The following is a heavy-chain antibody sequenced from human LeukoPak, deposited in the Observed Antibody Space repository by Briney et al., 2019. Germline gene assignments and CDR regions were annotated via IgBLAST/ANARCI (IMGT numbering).Heavy chain of an antibody. CDR3: ARSSAWTPDIFY. CDR1: GYTFTGYY. V-gene: IGHV1-2*02. J-gene: IGHJ4*02. CDR2: INPNSGGT. Sequence: ASVKVSCKASGYTFTGYYIHWVRQAPGQGLEWMGWINPNSGGTNYVQKFQGRVTMTRDTSISTAYMELSRLRSDDTAVYYCARSSAWTPDIFYWGQGTLVTVSS. D-gene: IGHD6-19*01.